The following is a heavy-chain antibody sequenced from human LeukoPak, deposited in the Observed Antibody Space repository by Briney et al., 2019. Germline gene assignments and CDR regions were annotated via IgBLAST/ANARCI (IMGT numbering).Heavy chain of an antibody. V-gene: IGHV3-23*01. CDR1: GFTFSSYA. D-gene: IGHD3-22*01. Sequence: GGSLGLSCAASGFTFSSYAMSWVRQAPGKGLEWVSAISGSGGSTYYADSVKGRFTISRDNSKNTLCLQMNSLRAEDTAVYYCAKSGAMIVVVPFDYWGQGTLVTVSS. CDR2: ISGSGGST. CDR3: AKSGAMIVVVPFDY. J-gene: IGHJ4*02.